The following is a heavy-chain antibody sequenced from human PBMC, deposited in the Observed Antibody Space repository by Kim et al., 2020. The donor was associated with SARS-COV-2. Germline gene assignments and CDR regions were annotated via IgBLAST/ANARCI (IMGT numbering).Heavy chain of an antibody. CDR2: GT. V-gene: IGHV1-2*02. CDR3: ARGSVVVADY. J-gene: IGHJ4*02. Sequence: GTNYAQKFQGRVTMTRDTSISTAYMELSRLRSDDTAVYYCARGSVVVADYWGQGTLVTVSS. D-gene: IGHD2-15*01.